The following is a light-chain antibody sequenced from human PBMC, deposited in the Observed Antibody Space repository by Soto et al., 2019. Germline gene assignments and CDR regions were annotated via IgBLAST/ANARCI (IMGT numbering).Light chain of an antibody. Sequence: QSALTQPASVSGSPGQSITISCTGTSSDVGSYNLVSWYQQHPGKAPKLMIYEGSKRPSGVSNRFSGSKSGNTASLTISGLQAEDEADYYCRSDAGSSTPYVFGTGTKLTVL. V-gene: IGLV2-23*01. J-gene: IGLJ1*01. CDR3: RSDAGSSTPYV. CDR2: EGS. CDR1: SSDVGSYNL.